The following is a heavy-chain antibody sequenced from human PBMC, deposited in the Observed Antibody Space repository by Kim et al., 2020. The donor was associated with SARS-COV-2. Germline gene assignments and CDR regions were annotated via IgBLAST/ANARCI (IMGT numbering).Heavy chain of an antibody. D-gene: IGHD3-22*01. V-gene: IGHV1-46*01. Sequence: ASVKDSCKASGYTFTSYYMHWVRQAPGQGLEWMGIINPSGGSTSYAQKFQGRVTMTRDTSTSTVYMELSSLRSEDTAVYYCARDLRRITMIVVVITDYYYYGMDVWGQGTTVTVSS. J-gene: IGHJ6*02. CDR3: ARDLRRITMIVVVITDYYYYGMDV. CDR1: GYTFTSYY. CDR2: INPSGGST.